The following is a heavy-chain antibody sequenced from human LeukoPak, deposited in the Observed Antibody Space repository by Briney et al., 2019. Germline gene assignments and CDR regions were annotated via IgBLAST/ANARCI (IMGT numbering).Heavy chain of an antibody. CDR2: IKQDGSEK. D-gene: IGHD2-15*01. Sequence: GGSLRLSCAASGFTFSSYWMSWVRQAPGKGLEWVANIKQDGSEKYYVDSVKGRFTIARDNAKNSLYLQMNRLRAEDTAVYYCARDRRYCSGGSCYSGGWFDPWGQGTLVTVSS. CDR3: ARDRRYCSGGSCYSGGWFDP. J-gene: IGHJ5*02. CDR1: GFTFSSYW. V-gene: IGHV3-7*01.